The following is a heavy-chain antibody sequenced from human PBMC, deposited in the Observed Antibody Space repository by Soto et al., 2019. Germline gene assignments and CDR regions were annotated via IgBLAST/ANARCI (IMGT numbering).Heavy chain of an antibody. Sequence: QVQLQESGPGLVKPSETLSLTCTVSGGSISSYYWSWIRQPPGKGLEWIGYIYYSGSTNYNPSLKSRVTISVDTSKNQFSRKLSSVTAADTAVYYCARRGYYGSGRSDYWGQGTLVTVSS. V-gene: IGHV4-59*01. CDR2: IYYSGST. CDR3: ARRGYYGSGRSDY. D-gene: IGHD3-10*01. J-gene: IGHJ4*02. CDR1: GGSISSYY.